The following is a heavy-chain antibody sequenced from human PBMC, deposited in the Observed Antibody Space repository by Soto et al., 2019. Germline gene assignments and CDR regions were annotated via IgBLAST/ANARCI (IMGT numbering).Heavy chain of an antibody. J-gene: IGHJ4*02. Sequence: QVQLQESGPGLVKPSETLSLTCTVSCGSVSSGSYYWSWIRQPPGKGLEWIGYIYYSGSTNYNPSRERRVTMSLDPSENQCSLKISSVTAADTAVYYCARGAVATSGGHDYCGQGTLVTVSS. V-gene: IGHV4-61*01. CDR2: IYYSGST. D-gene: IGHD6-19*01. CDR3: ARGAVATSGGHDY. CDR1: CGSVSSGSYY.